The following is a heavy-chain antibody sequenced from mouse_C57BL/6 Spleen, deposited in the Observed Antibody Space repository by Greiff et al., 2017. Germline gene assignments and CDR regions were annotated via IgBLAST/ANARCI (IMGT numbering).Heavy chain of an antibody. Sequence: QVQLQQSGPELVKPGASVKISCKASGYAFSSSWMNWVKQRPGKGLEWIGRIYPGDGDTNYNGKFKGKATLTADKSSSTAYMQLSRLTSEDSAVYFCARGGNLLWLRRGYYFDYWGQGTTLTVSS. D-gene: IGHD2-2*01. J-gene: IGHJ2*01. V-gene: IGHV1-82*01. CDR1: GYAFSSSW. CDR2: IYPGDGDT. CDR3: ARGGNLLWLRRGYYFDY.